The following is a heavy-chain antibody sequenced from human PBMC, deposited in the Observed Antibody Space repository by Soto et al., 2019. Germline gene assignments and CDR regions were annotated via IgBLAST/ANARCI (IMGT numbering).Heavy chain of an antibody. V-gene: IGHV1-18*01. CDR2: ISAYNGNT. CDR3: ARDDCSSTSCYPYYYYGMDV. Sequence: QVPLVQSGAEVKKPGASVKVSCKASGYTFTSYGISWVRQAPGQGLEWMGWISAYNGNTNYAQKLQGRVTMTTDTSTSTAYMELRSLRSDDTAVYYCARDDCSSTSCYPYYYYGMDVWGQGTTVTVSS. CDR1: GYTFTSYG. D-gene: IGHD2-2*01. J-gene: IGHJ6*02.